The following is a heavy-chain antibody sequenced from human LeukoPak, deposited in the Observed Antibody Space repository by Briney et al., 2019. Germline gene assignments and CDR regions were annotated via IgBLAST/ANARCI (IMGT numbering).Heavy chain of an antibody. Sequence: TGGSLRLSCAASGFTFSSYAMHWVRQAPGKGLEWVAVISYDGSNKYYADSVKGRFTISRDNSENTLYLQMNSLRAEDTAVYYCARAADSSSWVFDYWGQGTLVTVSS. CDR3: ARAADSSSWVFDY. CDR1: GFTFSSYA. J-gene: IGHJ4*02. D-gene: IGHD6-13*01. V-gene: IGHV3-30-3*01. CDR2: ISYDGSNK.